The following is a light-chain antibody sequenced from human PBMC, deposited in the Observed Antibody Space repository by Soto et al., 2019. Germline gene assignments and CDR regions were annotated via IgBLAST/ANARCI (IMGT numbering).Light chain of an antibody. CDR2: GGS. CDR3: QQYSSSRT. J-gene: IGKJ1*01. CDR1: QSVSSNH. Sequence: EIVMTQSPGTLSLSPGQRATLSCRASQSVSSNHLAWYQQKPGQAPRLLIYGGSSRATGIPVRFSGSGSETDFTLTITRLEPEDFAVYYCQQYSSSRTFGQGTKVDIK. V-gene: IGKV3-20*01.